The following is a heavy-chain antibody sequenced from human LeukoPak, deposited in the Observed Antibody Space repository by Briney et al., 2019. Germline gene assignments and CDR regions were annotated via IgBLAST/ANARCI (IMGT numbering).Heavy chain of an antibody. CDR3: ARVSGYDWESFYDY. D-gene: IGHD5-12*01. CDR2: IYYSGST. CDR1: GGSISSYY. Sequence: SETLSLTCTVSGGSISSYYWSWIRQPPGKGLEWIGYIYYSGSTNYNPSLKSRVTISVATSKNQFSLKLSSVTAADTAVYYCARVSGYDWESFYDYWGQGTLVTVSS. V-gene: IGHV4-59*01. J-gene: IGHJ4*02.